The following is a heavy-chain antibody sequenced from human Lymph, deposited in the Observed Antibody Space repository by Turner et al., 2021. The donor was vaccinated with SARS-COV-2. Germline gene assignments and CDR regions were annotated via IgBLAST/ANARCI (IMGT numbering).Heavy chain of an antibody. CDR3: AREMGSGSDY. J-gene: IGHJ4*02. CDR1: GFTFSSYA. V-gene: IGHV3-30*04. Sequence: QVQLVESGGGVVQPGRSLRPSCTASGFTFSSYARHWVRQAPGKGLEWVSLISYDGSNKYYADSVKGRFTISRDNSKNTLYLQMNSLRTEDTAVYYCAREMGSGSDYWGQGTLVTVSS. CDR2: ISYDGSNK. D-gene: IGHD3-10*01.